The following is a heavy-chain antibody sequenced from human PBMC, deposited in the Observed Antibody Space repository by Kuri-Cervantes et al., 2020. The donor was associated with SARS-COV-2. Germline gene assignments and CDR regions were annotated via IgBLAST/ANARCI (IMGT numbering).Heavy chain of an antibody. CDR1: GGSISSGDYY. V-gene: IGHV4-30-4*08. J-gene: IGHJ4*02. CDR3: GRVSWLQLWRRYSDS. CDR2: IYYSGST. Sequence: SETLSLTCTVSGGSISSGDYYWSWIRQPPGKGLEWIGYIYYSGSTYYNPSLKSRVAISVDTSKNQFSLKLSSVTAADTAVYYCGRVSWLQLWRRYSDSWGQGTLVTVSS. D-gene: IGHD5-24*01.